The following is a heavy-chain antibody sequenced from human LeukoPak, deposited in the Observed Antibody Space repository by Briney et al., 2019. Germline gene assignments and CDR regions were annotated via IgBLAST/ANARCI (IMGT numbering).Heavy chain of an antibody. Sequence: GGSLRLSCAASGFTFSSYGMNWVRQAPGKGLEWVSSISSSSSYIYYADSVKGRFTISRDNAKNSLYLQMNSLRAEDTAVYYCARILGRESYEEYYGMDVWGQGTTVTVSS. J-gene: IGHJ6*02. CDR1: GFTFSSYG. D-gene: IGHD3-10*01. V-gene: IGHV3-21*01. CDR2: ISSSSSYI. CDR3: ARILGRESYEEYYGMDV.